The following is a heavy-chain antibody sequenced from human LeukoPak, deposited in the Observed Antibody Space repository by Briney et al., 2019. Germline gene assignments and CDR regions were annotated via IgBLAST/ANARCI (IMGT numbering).Heavy chain of an antibody. D-gene: IGHD5-24*01. Sequence: SETLSLTCTVSGGSISSYYWSWIRQPPGKGLEWIGYICYSGSTNYNPSLKSRVTISVDTSKNQFSLKLSSVTAADTAVYYCARDVDPRDGYNYFYFDYWGQGTLVTVSS. V-gene: IGHV4-59*01. CDR1: GGSISSYY. CDR3: ARDVDPRDGYNYFYFDY. J-gene: IGHJ4*02. CDR2: ICYSGST.